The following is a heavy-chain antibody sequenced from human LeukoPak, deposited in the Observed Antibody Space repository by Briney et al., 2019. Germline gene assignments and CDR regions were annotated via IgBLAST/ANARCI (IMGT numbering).Heavy chain of an antibody. CDR2: ISRSSNTI. J-gene: IGHJ4*02. CDR1: GFTFSNYS. D-gene: IGHD6-13*01. V-gene: IGHV3-48*02. CDR3: ARDDHSSSWFGVDY. Sequence: GGSLRLSCAASGFTFSNYSMNWVRQAPGKGLEWVSYISRSSNTIYYADSVKGRFTISRDSAKSSLYLQINSLRDEDTGVYYCARDDHSSSWFGVDYWGQGTLVTVSS.